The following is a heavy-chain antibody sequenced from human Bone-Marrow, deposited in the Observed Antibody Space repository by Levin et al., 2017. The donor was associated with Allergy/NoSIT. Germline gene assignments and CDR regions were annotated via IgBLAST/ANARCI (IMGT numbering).Heavy chain of an antibody. Sequence: GGSLRLSCAASGFTFSNYYMHWVRQAPGKGLEWVSRVYSDGTITDYADSVKGRFTISRDNARNTLYLQMNSLRAEDTAVYYCARGGCSATSCLDYWGQGTLVTVSS. CDR3: ARGGCSATSCLDY. CDR2: VYSDGTIT. D-gene: IGHD2-15*01. V-gene: IGHV3-74*01. J-gene: IGHJ4*02. CDR1: GFTFSNYY.